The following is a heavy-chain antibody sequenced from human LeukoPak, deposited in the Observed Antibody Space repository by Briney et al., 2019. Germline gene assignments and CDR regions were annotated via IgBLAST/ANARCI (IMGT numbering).Heavy chain of an antibody. J-gene: IGHJ6*03. D-gene: IGHD2-15*01. CDR3: ARGTVSGQDYYYMDV. V-gene: IGHV1-18*01. CDR1: GYTFTSYG. Sequence: ASVKVSXKASGYTFTSYGINWVRQAPGQGLERMGWISGNSGKTSCAQKFQGRVTMTTDTSTTTVYMELRSLRSDDTAVYHCARGTVSGQDYYYMDVWGKGATVTVSS. CDR2: ISGNSGKT.